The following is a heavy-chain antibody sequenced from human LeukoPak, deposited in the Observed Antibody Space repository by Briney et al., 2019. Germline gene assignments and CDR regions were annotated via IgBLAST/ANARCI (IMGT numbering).Heavy chain of an antibody. Sequence: ASVKVSCKASGYTFTSYDINWVRQATGQGLEWMGWMNPNSGNTGYAQKFQGGVTITRNTSISTAYMELSSLRSEDTAVYYCARSYGGNNGGRWFDPWGQGTLVTVSS. CDR1: GYTFTSYD. J-gene: IGHJ5*02. V-gene: IGHV1-8*03. D-gene: IGHD4-23*01. CDR3: ARSYGGNNGGRWFDP. CDR2: MNPNSGNT.